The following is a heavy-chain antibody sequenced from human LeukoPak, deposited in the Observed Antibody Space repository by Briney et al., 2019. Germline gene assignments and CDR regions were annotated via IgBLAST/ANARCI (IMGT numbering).Heavy chain of an antibody. CDR1: GGSFSGYY. Sequence: SETLSLTCAVYGGSFSGYYWSWIRQPPGKGLEWIGEINHSGSTSYNPSLKSRVTISVDTSKNQFSLKLSSVTAADTAVYYCARVGPLDGYSPWGQGTLVTVSS. CDR2: INHSGST. J-gene: IGHJ5*02. CDR3: ARVGPLDGYSP. D-gene: IGHD5-24*01. V-gene: IGHV4-34*01.